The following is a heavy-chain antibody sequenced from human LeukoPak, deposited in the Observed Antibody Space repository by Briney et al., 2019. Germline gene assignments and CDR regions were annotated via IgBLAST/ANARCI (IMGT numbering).Heavy chain of an antibody. CDR2: IKSDGSTT. CDR3: ARELAVGGTWFDP. Sequence: TGGSLRLSCAASGFTLSSYWMHWVRQAPGKGLVWVSRIKSDGSTTHYADSVKGRFTISRDNAKNTLYLQMNSLRAEDTAVYYCARELAVGGTWFDPWGQGTLVTVSS. J-gene: IGHJ5*02. V-gene: IGHV3-74*01. D-gene: IGHD6-19*01. CDR1: GFTLSSYW.